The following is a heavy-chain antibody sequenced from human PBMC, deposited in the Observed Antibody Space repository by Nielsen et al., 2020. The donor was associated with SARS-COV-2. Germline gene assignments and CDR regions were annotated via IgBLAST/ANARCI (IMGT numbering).Heavy chain of an antibody. J-gene: IGHJ6*02. CDR2: IIPIFGTA. Sequence: SVKVSCKASGGTFSSYAISWVRQAPGQGLEWMGGIIPIFGTANYAQKFQGRVTITADKSTSTAYMELSSLRSEDTAVYYCARPRSVVVPAANPLYYYYGMDVWGQGTTVTVSS. D-gene: IGHD2-2*01. CDR3: ARPRSVVVPAANPLYYYYGMDV. CDR1: GGTFSSYA. V-gene: IGHV1-69*06.